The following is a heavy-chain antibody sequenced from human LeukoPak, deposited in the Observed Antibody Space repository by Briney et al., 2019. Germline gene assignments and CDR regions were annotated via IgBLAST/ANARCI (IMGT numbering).Heavy chain of an antibody. D-gene: IGHD4-23*01. CDR2: IYSGGST. J-gene: IGHJ3*02. V-gene: IGHV3-53*01. CDR3: ARDTRVVTGAFDI. CDR1: GFTVSSNY. Sequence: GGSLRLSCAASGFTVSSNYMSWVRQAPGKGLEWVSVIYSGGSTYYADSVKGRFTISRDNSKNMLYLQMNSLRAEDTAVYYCARDTRVVTGAFDIWGQGTMVTVSS.